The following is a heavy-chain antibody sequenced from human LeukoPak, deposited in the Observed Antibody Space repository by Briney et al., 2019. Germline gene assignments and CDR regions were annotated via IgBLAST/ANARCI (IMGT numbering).Heavy chain of an antibody. Sequence: GASVKVSCKASGGTFSSYAISWVPQAPGQGLEWMGGIIPIFGTANYAQKFQGRVTITTDESTSTAYMELSSLRSEDTAVYYCARDRASSIAARRYYYYYMDVWGKGTTVTVSS. CDR1: GGTFSSYA. J-gene: IGHJ6*03. CDR3: ARDRASSIAARRYYYYYMDV. V-gene: IGHV1-69*05. D-gene: IGHD6-6*01. CDR2: IIPIFGTA.